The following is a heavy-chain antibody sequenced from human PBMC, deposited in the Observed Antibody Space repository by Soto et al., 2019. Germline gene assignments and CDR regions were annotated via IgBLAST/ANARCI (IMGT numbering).Heavy chain of an antibody. V-gene: IGHV3-30-3*01. Sequence: GGSLRLSCAASGFTFSSYAMHWVRQAPGKGLEWVAVISYDGSNKYYADSVKGRFTISRDNSKNTLYLQMNSLRAEDTAVYYCAREAQVLRFLEWSMDSWGQGTTVTV. D-gene: IGHD3-3*01. J-gene: IGHJ6*02. CDR2: ISYDGSNK. CDR1: GFTFSSYA. CDR3: AREAQVLRFLEWSMDS.